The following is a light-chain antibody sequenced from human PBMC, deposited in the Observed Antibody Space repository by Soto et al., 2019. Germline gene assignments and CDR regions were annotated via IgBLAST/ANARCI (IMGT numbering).Light chain of an antibody. Sequence: DFQMTQSPSSLSASVGDTVTITCRASQFISSFLNWYQQKPGKAPKLLIYAASSLQSGVPSRFSGSGSGTDLTITISSLQPEDFETYYCQQSYSTPPTFGQGTKVDIK. CDR3: QQSYSTPPT. CDR1: QFISSF. J-gene: IGKJ1*01. CDR2: AAS. V-gene: IGKV1-39*01.